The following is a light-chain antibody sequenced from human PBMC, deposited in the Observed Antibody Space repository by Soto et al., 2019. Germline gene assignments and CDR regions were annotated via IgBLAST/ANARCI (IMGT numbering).Light chain of an antibody. CDR1: QNINNY. V-gene: IGKV1-39*01. CDR3: QQSYMDPIT. CDR2: AAS. Sequence: DIQMTQSPSSLSASVGDRVTTTCRASQNINNYLNWYQQKPGKAPKLMIYAASRLQSGVPSRFSGSGGGTDFTLSISSVQPEDFATYFCQQSYMDPITFGQGTRLEIK. J-gene: IGKJ5*01.